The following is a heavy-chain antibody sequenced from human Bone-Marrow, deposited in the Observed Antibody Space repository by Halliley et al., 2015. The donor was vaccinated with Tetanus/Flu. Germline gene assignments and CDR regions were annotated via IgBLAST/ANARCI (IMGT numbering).Heavy chain of an antibody. J-gene: IGHJ4*02. D-gene: IGHD2-15*01. Sequence: TLSLTCTVSSASVSSGSYYWSWIRQPPGKGLEWIGYIYYNGDTNYNPSLKSRVTISVETAKNQFSLNLSSVTAADTAMYYCAATDPGYCSGGFCYSAFDYGGQGTPVTVSS. CDR3: AATDPGYCSGGFCYSAFDY. V-gene: IGHV4-61*01. CDR1: SASVSSGSYY. CDR2: IYYNGDT.